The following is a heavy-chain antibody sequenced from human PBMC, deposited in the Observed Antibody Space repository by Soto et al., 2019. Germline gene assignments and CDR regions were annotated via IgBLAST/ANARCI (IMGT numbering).Heavy chain of an antibody. CDR2: MNPGSGDT. Sequence: ASVKVSCKASGYSFTNNDVSGVRQATGQGLEGMGWMNPGSGDTGYAQKFQGRVTMTRDISIATAYMELSSLRSDDTAIYYCARMETFGSLNWFDPWGQGTLVTVSS. CDR1: GYSFTNND. D-gene: IGHD3-16*01. CDR3: ARMETFGSLNWFDP. V-gene: IGHV1-8*01. J-gene: IGHJ5*02.